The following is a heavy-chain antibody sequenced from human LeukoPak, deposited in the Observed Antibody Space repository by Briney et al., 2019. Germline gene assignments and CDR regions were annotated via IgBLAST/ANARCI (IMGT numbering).Heavy chain of an antibody. V-gene: IGHV1-18*01. Sequence: ASVKVSCKASGYTFTSYGISWVRQAPGQGLEWMGWISAYNGNTNYAQKLQGRVTMTTDTSTTTVYMELRSLRSDDTAVYYCARGGSCSGGSCYSDFDYWGQGTLVTVFS. CDR1: GYTFTSYG. D-gene: IGHD2-15*01. CDR2: ISAYNGNT. CDR3: ARGGSCSGGSCYSDFDY. J-gene: IGHJ4*02.